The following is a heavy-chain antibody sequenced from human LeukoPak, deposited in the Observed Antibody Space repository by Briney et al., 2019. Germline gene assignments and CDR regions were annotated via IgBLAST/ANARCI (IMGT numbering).Heavy chain of an antibody. CDR1: GGTFSSYA. Sequence: ASVKVSCKASGGTFSSYAISWVRQAPGQGLEWMGGIIPIFGTANYAQKFQGRVTITADESTSTAYMELSSLRSEDTAVYYCARVTTRLGPFDYWGQGTLVTVSS. V-gene: IGHV1-69*13. CDR2: IIPIFGTA. D-gene: IGHD5-12*01. J-gene: IGHJ4*02. CDR3: ARVTTRLGPFDY.